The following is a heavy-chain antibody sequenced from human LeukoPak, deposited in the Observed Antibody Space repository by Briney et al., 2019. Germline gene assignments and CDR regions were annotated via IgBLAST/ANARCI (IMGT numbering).Heavy chain of an antibody. V-gene: IGHV3-23*01. CDR1: GFTFSSYA. D-gene: IGHD2-2*01. CDR3: AKSNCSSTSCFYYYYGMDV. J-gene: IGHJ6*02. Sequence: GGSLRLSCAASGFTFSSYAMSWVRQAPGKGLEWVSAISGSGGSTYYADSVKGRFTISRDNSKNTLYLQMNSLRAEDTAVYYCAKSNCSSTSCFYYYYGMDVWGQGTTVTVS. CDR2: ISGSGGST.